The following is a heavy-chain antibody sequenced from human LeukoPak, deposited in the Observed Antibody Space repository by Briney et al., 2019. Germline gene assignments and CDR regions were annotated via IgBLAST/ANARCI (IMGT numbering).Heavy chain of an antibody. V-gene: IGHV3-53*01. CDR1: GFTVGSKY. J-gene: IGHJ4*02. CDR3: ARRNEGYDWSLDY. CDR2: IYSVGTT. Sequence: GGSLRLSCAASGFTVGSKYMSWVRLAPGMGLEWVSVIYSVGTTYYADSVKGRFTISRDNSKNTVYLQMNSLRAEDTAVYYCARRNEGYDWSLDYWGQGTLVTVSS. D-gene: IGHD1-20*01.